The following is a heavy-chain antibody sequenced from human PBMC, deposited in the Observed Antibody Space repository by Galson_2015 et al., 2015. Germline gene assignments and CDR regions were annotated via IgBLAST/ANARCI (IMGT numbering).Heavy chain of an antibody. CDR2: INPSGGST. Sequence: SVKVSCKASGYTFTSYYMHWVRQAPGQGLEWMGIINPSGGSTSYAQKFQGRVTITRDTSASTAYMELSSLRSEDTAVYYCARGVVVPAAPSPLGYWGQGTLVTVSS. CDR3: ARGVVVPAAPSPLGY. CDR1: GYTFTSYY. V-gene: IGHV1-46*01. D-gene: IGHD2-2*01. J-gene: IGHJ4*02.